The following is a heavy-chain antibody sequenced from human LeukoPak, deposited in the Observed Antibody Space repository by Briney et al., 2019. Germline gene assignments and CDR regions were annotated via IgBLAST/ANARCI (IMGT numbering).Heavy chain of an antibody. J-gene: IGHJ6*03. CDR1: GGSFSGYY. Sequence: SETLSLTCAVYGGSFSGYYWSWIRQPPGKGLEWIGEINHSGSTNYNPSLKSRVTISVDTSKNQFSLKLSSVTAADTAVYYCARGRAGDFWRGYYYYYYYMDVWGKGTTVTVSS. V-gene: IGHV4-34*01. CDR2: INHSGST. D-gene: IGHD3-3*01. CDR3: ARGRAGDFWRGYYYYYYYMDV.